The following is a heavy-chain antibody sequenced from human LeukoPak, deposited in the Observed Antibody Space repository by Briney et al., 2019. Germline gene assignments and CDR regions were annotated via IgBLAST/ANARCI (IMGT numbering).Heavy chain of an antibody. D-gene: IGHD3-22*01. CDR1: GITFSSYW. J-gene: IGHJ3*01. CDR2: IKSDGTNT. Sequence: PGGSLRLSCAASGITFSSYWMHWVRQVPGKGLEWLSYIKSDGTNTGYADPVKGRFTVSRDNAKNTLYLEMNSLGGEDTAVYYCARSPRVYDSSGHLHDAFDLWGQGTMVIVSS. V-gene: IGHV3-74*01. CDR3: ARSPRVYDSSGHLHDAFDL.